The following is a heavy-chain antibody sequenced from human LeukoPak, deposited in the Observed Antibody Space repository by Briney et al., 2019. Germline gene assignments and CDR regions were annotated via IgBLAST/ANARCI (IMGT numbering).Heavy chain of an antibody. CDR3: AKSPPPPYSSSWSPPDY. V-gene: IGHV3-23*01. CDR1: GFTFSSYA. CDR2: ISGSGGST. J-gene: IGHJ4*02. Sequence: GGSLRLSCAASGFTFSSYAMSWVRQAPGKGLEWVSAISGSGGSTYYADSVKGRFTISRDNSKNTLYLQMNSLRAEDTAVYYCAKSPPPPYSSSWSPPDYWGQGTLVTVSS. D-gene: IGHD6-13*01.